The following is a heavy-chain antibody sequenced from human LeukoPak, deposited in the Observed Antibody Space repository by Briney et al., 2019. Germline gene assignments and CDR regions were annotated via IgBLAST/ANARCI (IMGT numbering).Heavy chain of an antibody. CDR2: IYHSGST. V-gene: IGHV4-30-2*01. CDR3: ARALYYYDSTSLFDY. Sequence: SETLSLTCTVSGGSISSGGYYWSWIRQPPGKGLEWIGYIYHSGSTYYNPSLKSRVTISVDRSKNQFSLKLSSVTAADTAVYYCARALYYYDSTSLFDYWGQGTLVTVSS. D-gene: IGHD3-22*01. CDR1: GGSISSGGYY. J-gene: IGHJ4*02.